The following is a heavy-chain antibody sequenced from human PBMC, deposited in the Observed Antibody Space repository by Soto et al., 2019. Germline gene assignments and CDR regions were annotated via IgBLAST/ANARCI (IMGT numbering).Heavy chain of an antibody. V-gene: IGHV3-7*01. J-gene: IGHJ3*01. Sequence: PGGSLRLSCTASGFSFPDFWMTWVRQAPGKGQEWVANIRQDGGEKYYVDSVKGRFIISRDNARNSLYLQINSLRDEDTAVYYCARGPASHPLDVWGQGTMVTVSS. CDR1: GFSFPDFW. CDR2: IRQDGGEK. D-gene: IGHD2-2*01. CDR3: ARGPASHPLDV.